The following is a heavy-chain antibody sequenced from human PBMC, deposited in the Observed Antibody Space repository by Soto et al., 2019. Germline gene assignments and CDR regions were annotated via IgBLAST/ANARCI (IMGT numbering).Heavy chain of an antibody. CDR1: GGNLSSLG. Sequence: QGQVVQSGPGVKKPGPSGKVPCKAPGGNLSSLGIGGVQKAPGQGFAFMGGIIPTFGKTNYAHKFRGRVTITADESTSTAYLELSGLRSEDTAIYYCATASDSTWYNWLDPWGQGTLVTVSS. D-gene: IGHD6-13*01. J-gene: IGHJ5*02. CDR3: ATASDSTWYNWLDP. V-gene: IGHV1-69*01. CDR2: IIPTFGKT.